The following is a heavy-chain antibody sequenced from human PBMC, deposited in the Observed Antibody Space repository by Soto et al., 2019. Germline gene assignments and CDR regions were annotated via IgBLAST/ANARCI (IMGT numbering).Heavy chain of an antibody. Sequence: SLTCTVSGGSMSGYYCSWIRQPPGKGLEYIGYIFYTGSTSYNASLTSRVAISLDTPNNQISLKLKSVTAADTAVYYCARSGHSFGGVVWGQGILVTVSS. D-gene: IGHD3-16*01. CDR2: IFYTGST. CDR3: ARSGHSFGGVV. CDR1: GGSMSGYY. V-gene: IGHV4-59*01. J-gene: IGHJ4*02.